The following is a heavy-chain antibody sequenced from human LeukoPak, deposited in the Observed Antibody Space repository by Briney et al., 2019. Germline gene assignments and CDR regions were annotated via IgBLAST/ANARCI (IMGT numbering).Heavy chain of an antibody. D-gene: IGHD3-22*01. CDR1: GYTFTSYG. V-gene: IGHV1-18*01. Sequence: ASVKVSCKAPGYTFTSYGVSWVRQAPGQGLEWMGWISAYNGNTNYAQKLQGRVTMTTDTSTSTAYMELRSLRSDDTAVYYCARDRPDYYDSSGYYRDNFDYWGQGTLVTVSS. CDR2: ISAYNGNT. CDR3: ARDRPDYYDSSGYYRDNFDY. J-gene: IGHJ4*02.